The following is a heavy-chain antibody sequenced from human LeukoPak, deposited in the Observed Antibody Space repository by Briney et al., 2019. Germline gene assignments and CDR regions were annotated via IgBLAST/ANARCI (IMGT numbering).Heavy chain of an antibody. D-gene: IGHD3-16*01. CDR2: IRSSGST. V-gene: IGHV4-59*01. Sequence: SETLSLTCTVSGGSISINYWSWIRQPPGKGLGWIGYIRSSGSTNYNPSLKSRVTISMDTSKKQFSLQLSSVTAADTAVYYCARDVTPATLWGQGTLVTVSS. CDR3: ARDVTPATL. J-gene: IGHJ4*02. CDR1: GGSISINY.